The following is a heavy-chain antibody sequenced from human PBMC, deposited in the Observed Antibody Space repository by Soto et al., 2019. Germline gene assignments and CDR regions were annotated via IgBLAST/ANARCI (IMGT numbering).Heavy chain of an antibody. V-gene: IGHV3-74*01. CDR2: INTDGRTT. CDR1: GFTLSNYW. CDR3: VRIRRGDGYTFGY. Sequence: EVQLVESGGVSVQPGGSLRLSCTASGFTLSNYWMHWVRQAPGKGLVWVSRINTDGRTTTYADSVKGRFTISRDNAKNTLYLQMNSLRDDDTAVYYCVRIRRGDGYTFGYWGQGTLVTVSS. J-gene: IGHJ4*02. D-gene: IGHD5-12*01.